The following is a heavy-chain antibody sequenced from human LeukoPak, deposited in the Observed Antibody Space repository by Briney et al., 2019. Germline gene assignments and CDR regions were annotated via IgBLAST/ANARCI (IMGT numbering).Heavy chain of an antibody. CDR1: GYTFTRYY. V-gene: IGHV1-2*02. CDR2: INPNSGGT. Sequence: ASVKVSCKASGYTFTRYYMHWVRQAPGQGGEWMGWINPNSGGTNYAQKFQGRVTMASDTSISTVYMELSRLRSDDTAVYYCARDLGIAARYFDYWGQGTLVTVSS. J-gene: IGHJ4*02. CDR3: ARDLGIAARYFDY. D-gene: IGHD6-6*01.